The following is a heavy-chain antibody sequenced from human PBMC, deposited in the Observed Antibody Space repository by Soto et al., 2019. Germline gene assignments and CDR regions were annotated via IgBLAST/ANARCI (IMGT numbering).Heavy chain of an antibody. CDR1: GFKFSDYA. J-gene: IGHJ4*02. CDR2: VSNDGANK. V-gene: IGHV3-30-3*01. D-gene: IGHD6-13*01. Sequence: VQLVESGGGVVQPGRSLRLSCAASGFKFSDYAMHWVRQAPGKGLEWVTLVSNDGANKYYADSVKGRISISRDNSKNTLYLQMNSLRTEDTAVYHCAAAFLAAEIDYWGQGTLVTVSS. CDR3: AAAFLAAEIDY.